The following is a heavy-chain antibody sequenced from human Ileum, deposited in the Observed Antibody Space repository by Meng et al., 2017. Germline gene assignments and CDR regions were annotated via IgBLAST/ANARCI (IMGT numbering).Heavy chain of an antibody. CDR3: ARSVWGRAAPD. CDR2: IFDNGST. V-gene: IGHV4-59*01. J-gene: IGHJ4*02. D-gene: IGHD3-16*01. Sequence: QVQLQESGPGLVKPSVTLSLTCTVSGVSITTYDWNWVRRTPGKGLEWIGNIFDNGSTKYNPSLKSRVTMSLDTSKNKLYLNLASVPAAAPAVSSCARSVWGRAAPDWGQGTLVTVSS. CDR1: GVSITTYD.